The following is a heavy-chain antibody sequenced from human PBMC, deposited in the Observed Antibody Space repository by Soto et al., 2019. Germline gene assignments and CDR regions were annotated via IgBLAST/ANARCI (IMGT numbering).Heavy chain of an antibody. V-gene: IGHV4-34*01. D-gene: IGHD2-2*01. CDR3: ARVGGYCSSTSCRARNRDWFDP. CDR2: INHSGST. Sequence: QVQLQQWGAGLLKPSETLSLTCAVYGGSFSGYYWSWIRQPPGKGLEWIGEINHSGSTNYNPSLKSRVTISVDTSKNQFSLKLSSVTAADTAVYYCARVGGYCSSTSCRARNRDWFDPWGQGTLVTVSS. J-gene: IGHJ5*02. CDR1: GGSFSGYY.